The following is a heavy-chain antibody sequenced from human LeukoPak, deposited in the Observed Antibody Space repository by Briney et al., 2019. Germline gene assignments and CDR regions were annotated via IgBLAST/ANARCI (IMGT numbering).Heavy chain of an antibody. CDR3: VRQGTVGEFDY. CDR2: IISDGSMT. Sequence: GGSLRLSCAASGFTLSNHWMHWVRQAPGKGLVWVSRIISDGSMTNYADSVKGRFTISRDNAKNTLYMQMKSLRADDTAVYYCVRQGTVGEFDYWGQGTLVIVSS. D-gene: IGHD1-26*01. J-gene: IGHJ4*02. CDR1: GFTLSNHW. V-gene: IGHV3-74*01.